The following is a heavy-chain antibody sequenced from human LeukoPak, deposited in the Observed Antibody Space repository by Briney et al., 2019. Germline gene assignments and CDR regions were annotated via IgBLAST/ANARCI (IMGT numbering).Heavy chain of an antibody. J-gene: IGHJ3*02. CDR1: GFTFSTYW. CDR3: ARDVSVETAQDVWVDAFDI. CDR2: IKEDGSKR. D-gene: IGHD2-21*02. V-gene: IGHV3-7*03. Sequence: GGSLRLSCSASGFTFSTYWMSWVRQAPGKGLEWVANIKEDGSKRNYVDSVKGRFTISRDNAKKSLYLQMNSLRAEDTAVYYCARDVSVETAQDVWVDAFDIWGQGTMVTVS.